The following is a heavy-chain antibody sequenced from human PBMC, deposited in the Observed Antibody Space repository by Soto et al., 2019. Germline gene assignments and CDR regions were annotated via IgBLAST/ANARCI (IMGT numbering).Heavy chain of an antibody. CDR1: GFTFSSYG. CDR2: ISYDGSNK. CDR3: AKELKPRGGRLQY. Sequence: PWGSLRLSCAASGFTFSSYGMHWVRQAPGKGLEWVAVISYDGSNKYYADSVKGRFTISRDNSKNTLYLQMNSLRAEDTAVYYCAKELKPRGGRLQYWGQGTLVTVSS. J-gene: IGHJ4*02. V-gene: IGHV3-30*18. D-gene: IGHD2-15*01.